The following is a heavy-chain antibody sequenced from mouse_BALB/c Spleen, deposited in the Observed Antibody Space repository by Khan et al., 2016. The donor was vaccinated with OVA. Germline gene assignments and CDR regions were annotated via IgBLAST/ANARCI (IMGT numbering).Heavy chain of an antibody. J-gene: IGHJ3*01. V-gene: IGHV14-3*02. Sequence: VQLQQSGAELVKPGASVKLSCTASGFNIKDTYMHWVKQRPEQGLEWIGRIDPANGNTNYDPKFQGKATITADTSSNTAYLQLSSLTSEDTAVYYGASEGDYYAPFAYWGQGTLVTVSA. CDR1: GFNIKDTY. D-gene: IGHD2-1*01. CDR3: ASEGDYYAPFAY. CDR2: IDPANGNT.